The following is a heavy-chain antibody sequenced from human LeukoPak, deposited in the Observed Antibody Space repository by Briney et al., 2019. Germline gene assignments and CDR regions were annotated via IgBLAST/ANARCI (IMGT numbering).Heavy chain of an antibody. D-gene: IGHD3-3*01. CDR1: GFTVSSNY. J-gene: IGHJ4*02. Sequence: GGSLRLSCAASGFTVSSNYMSWVRQAPGKGLECVSVIYSGDNTYYADSVKGRFTISRDNSKNTLYLQMNSLRAEDTAVYYCARSRSITIFGVVRGDRYYFDYWGQGTLDTVSP. CDR3: ARSRSITIFGVVRGDRYYFDY. V-gene: IGHV3-53*01. CDR2: IYSGDNT.